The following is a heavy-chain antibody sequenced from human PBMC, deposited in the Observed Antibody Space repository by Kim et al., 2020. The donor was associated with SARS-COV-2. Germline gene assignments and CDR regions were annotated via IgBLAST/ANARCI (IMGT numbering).Heavy chain of an antibody. CDR2: IIPILGTA. Sequence: SVKVSCKASGGTFSGYAINWVRQAPGQGLEWMGGIIPILGTANYAQKFQGRVSITADESTSTAYMALSSLSSEDTAVYYCAGAQDYGEYVLGWFDPWAQ. CDR3: AGAQDYGEYVLGWFDP. V-gene: IGHV1-69*13. D-gene: IGHD3-16*01. CDR1: GGTFSGYA. J-gene: IGHJ5*02.